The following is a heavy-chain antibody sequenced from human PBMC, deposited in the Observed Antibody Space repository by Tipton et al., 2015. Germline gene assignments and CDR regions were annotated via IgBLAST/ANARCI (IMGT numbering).Heavy chain of an antibody. J-gene: IGHJ4*02. CDR1: GFDFSIYG. V-gene: IGHV3-33*01. CDR2: IWYDESHK. D-gene: IGHD6-13*01. Sequence: SGFDFSIYGMHWVRQAPGKGLEWVAVIWYDESHKFYADSVEGRFTISRDNAKNSLYLQMNSLRAEDTAVYYCARDGQQPPGVDYWGQGTLVTVSS. CDR3: ARDGQQPPGVDY.